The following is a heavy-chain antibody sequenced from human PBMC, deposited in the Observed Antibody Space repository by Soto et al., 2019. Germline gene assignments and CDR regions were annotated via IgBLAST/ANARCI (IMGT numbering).Heavy chain of an antibody. V-gene: IGHV1-46*01. Sequence: GASVKVSCKASGYTFTSYYMHWVRQAPGQGLEWMGIINPSGGSTSYAQKFQGRVTMTRDTSTSTVYMELSSLRSEDTAVYYCARDPKKPADTPAPFDYWGQGTLVTVSS. CDR1: GYTFTSYY. CDR2: INPSGGST. J-gene: IGHJ4*02. CDR3: ARDPKKPADTPAPFDY.